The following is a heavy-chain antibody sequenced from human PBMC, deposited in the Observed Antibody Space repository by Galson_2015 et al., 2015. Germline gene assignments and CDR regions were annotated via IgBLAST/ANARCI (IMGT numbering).Heavy chain of an antibody. CDR2: IGTAGDT. CDR3: ARSPRTGGWHQY. CDR1: GFTFSSYD. Sequence: SLRLSCAASGFTFSSYDMDWVRHATGKGLEWVSAIGTAGDTYYPGSVKGRFTISRENANNSLYLQMNSLRAGDTTVYYCARSPRTGGWHQYWGQGTLVTVSS. J-gene: IGHJ1*01. V-gene: IGHV3-13*04. D-gene: IGHD2-8*02.